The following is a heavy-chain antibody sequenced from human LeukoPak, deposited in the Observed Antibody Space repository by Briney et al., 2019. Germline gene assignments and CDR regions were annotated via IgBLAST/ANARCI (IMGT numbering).Heavy chain of an antibody. Sequence: SETLSLTCTVSGGSISGCSYYWAWIRQPPGKGLEWIGSICYSGSTYHNPSLKSRVTTSVDTSKNQFSLKLSSVTAADTAVYYCARDLTMGSGYYYGVFDYWGQGTLVTVSS. V-gene: IGHV4-39*02. CDR2: ICYSGST. CDR1: GGSISGCSYY. J-gene: IGHJ4*02. CDR3: ARDLTMGSGYYYGVFDY. D-gene: IGHD3-22*01.